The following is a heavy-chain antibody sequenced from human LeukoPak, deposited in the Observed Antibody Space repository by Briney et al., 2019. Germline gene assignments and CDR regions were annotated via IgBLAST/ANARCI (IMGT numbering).Heavy chain of an antibody. CDR2: ISYGGRT. Sequence: LGTLSLTCAVSGGSLSSGTLYWAWIRQPPGKGLEWIETISYGGRTYYNPSLKSRVTMSVDTSKNQFSLRLCSVTAADTAVYYCARRGAYGSGGCFDYWGQGTLVTVSS. CDR1: GGSLSSGTLY. D-gene: IGHD3-10*01. V-gene: IGHV4-39*01. J-gene: IGHJ4*02. CDR3: ARRGAYGSGGCFDY.